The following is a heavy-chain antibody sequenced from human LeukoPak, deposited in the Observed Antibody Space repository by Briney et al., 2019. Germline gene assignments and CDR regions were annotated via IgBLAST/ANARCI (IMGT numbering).Heavy chain of an antibody. V-gene: IGHV4-34*01. J-gene: IGHJ5*02. CDR2: INHSGST. Sequence: SETLSLTCAVYGGSFSGYYWSWIRQPPGKGLEWIGEINHSGSTNYNPSLKSRVTISVDTSKNQFSLKPSSVTAADTAVYYCARRRSITMIVVVITKVGGWFDPWGQGTLVTVSS. CDR1: GGSFSGYY. CDR3: ARRRSITMIVVVITKVGGWFDP. D-gene: IGHD3-22*01.